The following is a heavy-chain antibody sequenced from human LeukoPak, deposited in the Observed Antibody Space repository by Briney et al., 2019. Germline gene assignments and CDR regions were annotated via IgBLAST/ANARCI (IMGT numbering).Heavy chain of an antibody. D-gene: IGHD4-17*01. Sequence: GRSLRLSCAASGFTFSSYGMHWVRQAPGKGLEWVAVIWYDGSNKYYADSVKGRFTISRDNSKNTLYLQMNSLRAEDTAVYYCAKDGWDGDYVTRFFDYWGQGTLVTVSS. V-gene: IGHV3-33*06. CDR1: GFTFSSYG. CDR2: IWYDGSNK. J-gene: IGHJ4*02. CDR3: AKDGWDGDYVTRFFDY.